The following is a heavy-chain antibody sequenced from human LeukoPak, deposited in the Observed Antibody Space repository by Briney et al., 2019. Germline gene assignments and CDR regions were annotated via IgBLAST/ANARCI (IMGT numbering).Heavy chain of an antibody. CDR3: ARGRYCSSTSCYTGVFDY. CDR1: GGSISSGSYY. Sequence: SQTLSLTCTVSGGSISSGSYYWSWIRQPAGKGLEWIGRIYTSGSTNYNPSLKSRVTISVDTFKNQFSLKLSSVTAADTAVYYCARGRYCSSTSCYTGVFDYWGQGTLVTVSS. J-gene: IGHJ4*02. D-gene: IGHD2-2*02. CDR2: IYTSGST. V-gene: IGHV4-61*02.